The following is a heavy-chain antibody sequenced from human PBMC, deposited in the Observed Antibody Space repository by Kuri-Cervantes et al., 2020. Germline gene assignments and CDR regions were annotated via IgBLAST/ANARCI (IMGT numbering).Heavy chain of an antibody. D-gene: IGHD1-26*01. Sequence: ASVKVSCKASGYTFTSYYMHWVRQAPGQGLEWMGIINPSGGSTSYAQKFQGRVTMTRDTSTSTVYMELRSLRSDDTAVYYCARVLSRSGSFDYWGQGTLVTVSS. J-gene: IGHJ4*02. CDR1: GYTFTSYY. V-gene: IGHV1-46*01. CDR3: ARVLSRSGSFDY. CDR2: INPSGGST.